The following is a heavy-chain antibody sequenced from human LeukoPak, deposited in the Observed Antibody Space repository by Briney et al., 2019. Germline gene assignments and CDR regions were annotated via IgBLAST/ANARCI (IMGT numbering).Heavy chain of an antibody. Sequence: GGSLRLSCAASGFTFSTYWMTWVRQAPGKGLEWVAHINQDGSAKNYVGSLKGRFTISRDNAKNSLFLQMNSLRADDTAVYYCARATTIAPETLDYWGQGTLVTVSS. CDR3: ARATTIAPETLDY. CDR1: GFTFSTYW. CDR2: INQDGSAK. V-gene: IGHV3-7*01. J-gene: IGHJ4*02. D-gene: IGHD4-11*01.